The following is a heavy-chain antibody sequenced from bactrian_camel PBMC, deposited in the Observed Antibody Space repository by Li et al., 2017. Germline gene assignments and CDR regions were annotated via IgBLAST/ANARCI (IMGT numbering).Heavy chain of an antibody. CDR1: GFTFNTYY. Sequence: DVQLVESGGGLVQSGGSLRLSCTASGFTFNTYYMNWVRQAPGKGLEWVSHISTGGDNTDYADSAKGRFTISRDNGKNTVSLQMTSLKAEDTAVYYCVRAMGGVGVSIFDQWGQGTQVTVS. V-gene: IGHV3S40*01. CDR2: ISTGGDNT. J-gene: IGHJ4*01. CDR3: VRAMGGVGVSIFDQ. D-gene: IGHD3*01.